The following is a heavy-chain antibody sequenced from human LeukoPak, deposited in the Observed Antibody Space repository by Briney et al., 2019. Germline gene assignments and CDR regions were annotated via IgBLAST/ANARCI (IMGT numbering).Heavy chain of an antibody. J-gene: IGHJ4*02. CDR1: GFTFSSYE. CDR3: ARDRRLCGYTDIYYFDY. CDR2: ISSSGSTI. Sequence: PGGSLRLSCAASGFTFSSYEMNWVRQAPGKGLEWVSYISSSGSTIYYADSVKGRFTISRDNAKNSLYLQMNSLRAEDTAVYYCARDRRLCGYTDIYYFDYWGQGTLVTVSS. D-gene: IGHD5-12*01. V-gene: IGHV3-48*03.